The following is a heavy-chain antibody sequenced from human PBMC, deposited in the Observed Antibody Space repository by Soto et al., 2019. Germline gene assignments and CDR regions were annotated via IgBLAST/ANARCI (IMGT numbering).Heavy chain of an antibody. CDR1: GFTFSGST. V-gene: IGHV3-73*02. D-gene: IGHD6-19*01. CDR2: IPSKTNTYAT. CDR3: TRQHLDVPVASAIDY. Sequence: EVQLVESGGGLVQPGGSLKLSCAASGFTFSGSTIHWVRQTSGKGLEWVGRIPSKTNTYATAYAASVKGRFTISREGSKNTAYLQMNSLKTEDTAVYYCTRQHLDVPVASAIDYWGQVALVTVSS. J-gene: IGHJ4*02.